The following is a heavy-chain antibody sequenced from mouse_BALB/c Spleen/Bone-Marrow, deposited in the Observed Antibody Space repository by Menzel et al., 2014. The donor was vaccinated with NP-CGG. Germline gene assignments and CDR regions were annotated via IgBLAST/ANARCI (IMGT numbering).Heavy chain of an antibody. V-gene: IGHV1-7*01. Sequence: QVQLQQSGAELAKPRASVKMSCKASGYTFTNYWMHWVKQRPGQGLEWIGYIDPSTGYTEYNQKFKDKATLTADKSSSTAYMQLSSLTSEDSAVYYCARGGIYDGYSSWGQGTLVTVSA. CDR3: ARGGIYDGYSS. J-gene: IGHJ3*01. CDR1: GYTFTNYW. CDR2: IDPSTGYT. D-gene: IGHD2-3*01.